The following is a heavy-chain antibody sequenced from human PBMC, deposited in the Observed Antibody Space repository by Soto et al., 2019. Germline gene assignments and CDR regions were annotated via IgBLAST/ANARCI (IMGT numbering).Heavy chain of an antibody. Sequence: GASVKVSCKAPGYTFTSYGISWVRQAPGQGLEWMGWISAYNGNTNYAQKLQGRVTMTTDTSTSTAYMELRSLRSDDTAVYYCARDRVGTMIVVVHYYYYGMDVWGQGTTVTVSS. CDR2: ISAYNGNT. CDR3: ARDRVGTMIVVVHYYYYGMDV. CDR1: GYTFTSYG. J-gene: IGHJ6*02. V-gene: IGHV1-18*01. D-gene: IGHD3-22*01.